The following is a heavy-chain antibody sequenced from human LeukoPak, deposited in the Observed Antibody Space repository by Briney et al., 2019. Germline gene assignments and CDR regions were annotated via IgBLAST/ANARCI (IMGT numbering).Heavy chain of an antibody. Sequence: GGSLMLSCAASGFTFSSYEMNWVRQAPGKGLEWVSYISGGGTTIFYADSMKGRFTISSDNAKNSLYLHMNSLSAEDTAVYFCATETEKSNYDAFDIWGQRTLVTVSS. D-gene: IGHD4-11*01. J-gene: IGHJ3*02. CDR3: ATETEKSNYDAFDI. V-gene: IGHV3-48*03. CDR1: GFTFSSYE. CDR2: ISGGGTTI.